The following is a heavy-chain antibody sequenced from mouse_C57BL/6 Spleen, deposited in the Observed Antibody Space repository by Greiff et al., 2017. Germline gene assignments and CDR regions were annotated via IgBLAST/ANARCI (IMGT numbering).Heavy chain of an antibody. CDR1: GFTFSSYA. CDR2: ISDGGSYT. CDR3: AREVVATPGFDV. J-gene: IGHJ1*03. V-gene: IGHV5-4*01. D-gene: IGHD1-1*01. Sequence: EVQLTESGGGLVKPGGSLKLSCAASGFTFSSYAMSWVRQTPDKRLEWVATISDGGSYTYYPDNVKGRFTISRDNAKNNLYLQMSHLKSEDTAMYYCAREVVATPGFDVWGTGTTVTVSS.